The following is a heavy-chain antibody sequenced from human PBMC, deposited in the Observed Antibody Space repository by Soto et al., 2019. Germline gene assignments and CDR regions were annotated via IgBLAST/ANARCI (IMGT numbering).Heavy chain of an antibody. V-gene: IGHV3-21*01. J-gene: IGHJ2*01. Sequence: GGSLRLSCAASGFTFSSYSMNWVRQAPGKGLEWVSSISSSSSYIYYADSVKGRFTISRDNAKNSLYLQMNSLRAEDTAVYYCAREYSSTRSNDLWGRGTLVTVSS. CDR3: AREYSSTRSNDL. CDR1: GFTFSSYS. D-gene: IGHD2-2*01. CDR2: ISSSSSYI.